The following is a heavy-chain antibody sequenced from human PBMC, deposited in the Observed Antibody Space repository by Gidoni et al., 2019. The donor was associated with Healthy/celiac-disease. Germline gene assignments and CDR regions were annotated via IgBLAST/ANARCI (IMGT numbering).Heavy chain of an antibody. V-gene: IGHV1-46*01. CDR2: INPSGGST. CDR1: GYTFTSYY. Sequence: QVQLVQSGAEVQKPGASVKVSCKASGYTFTSYYMHWVRQAPGQGLEWMGIINPSGGSTSYAQKFQGRVTMTRDTSTSTVYMELSSLRSEDTAVYYCARAGEPGYYYYYGMDVWGQGTTVTVSS. D-gene: IGHD3-10*01. CDR3: ARAGEPGYYYYYGMDV. J-gene: IGHJ6*02.